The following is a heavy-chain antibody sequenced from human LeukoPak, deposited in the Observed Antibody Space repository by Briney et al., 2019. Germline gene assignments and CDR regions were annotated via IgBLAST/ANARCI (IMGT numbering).Heavy chain of an antibody. CDR3: TRDPRHFDS. CDR2: ISGSGHDI. D-gene: IGHD6-6*01. CDR1: GFTFSDSY. V-gene: IGHV3-11*04. Sequence: TGGSLRLSCAASGFTFSDSYMTWVRQAPGKGVEWVAYISGSGHDINYSDSVKGRFTISRDNAKNSLYLQMSSLRIEDTAVYYCTRDPRHFDSCGQGTLVTVSS. J-gene: IGHJ5*01.